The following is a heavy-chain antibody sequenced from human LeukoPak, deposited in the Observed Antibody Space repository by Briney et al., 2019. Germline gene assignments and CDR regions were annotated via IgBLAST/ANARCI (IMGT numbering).Heavy chain of an antibody. CDR3: AIDCWSYYFDY. V-gene: IGHV6-1*01. CDR2: TYYRYRRYN. CDR1: GDSVSSNSAA. Sequence: QTLSLTSAISGDSVSSNSAAWNLIGQSPSRGLEWLGRTYYRYRRYNEYAVSVKSRIAIVPDTSKNQFSLQLNSVTPEDTAVYYCAIDCWSYYFDYWGQGALVTVSS. J-gene: IGHJ4*02. D-gene: IGHD6-13*01.